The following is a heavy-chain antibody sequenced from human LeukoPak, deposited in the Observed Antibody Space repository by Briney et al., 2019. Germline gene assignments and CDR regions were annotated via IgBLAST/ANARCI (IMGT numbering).Heavy chain of an antibody. J-gene: IGHJ4*02. CDR1: GGTFSSYA. CDR3: ARSGGYYYGSGSYSTFDY. Sequence: SVKVSCTASGGTFSSYAISWVRQAPGQGLEWMGGIIPIFGTANYAQKFQGRVTITADESTSTAYMELSSLRSEDTAVYYCARSGGYYYGSGSYSTFDYWGQGTLVTVSS. V-gene: IGHV1-69*13. CDR2: IIPIFGTA. D-gene: IGHD3-10*01.